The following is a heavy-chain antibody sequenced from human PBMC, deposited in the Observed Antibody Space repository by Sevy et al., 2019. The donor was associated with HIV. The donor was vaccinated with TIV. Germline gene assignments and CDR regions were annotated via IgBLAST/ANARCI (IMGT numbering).Heavy chain of an antibody. J-gene: IGHJ4*02. CDR2: ISGSGVGT. Sequence: GGSLRLSCAASGFTFSNYAMSWVRQAPGKGLEWVSGISGSGVGTYYADSVKGRFTVSRGDSKNTLYLQMNSLRAEDTAVYYWARDSRVYGSGSYHFHYWGQGTLVTVSS. CDR3: ARDSRVYGSGSYHFHY. CDR1: GFTFSNYA. D-gene: IGHD3-10*01. V-gene: IGHV3-23*01.